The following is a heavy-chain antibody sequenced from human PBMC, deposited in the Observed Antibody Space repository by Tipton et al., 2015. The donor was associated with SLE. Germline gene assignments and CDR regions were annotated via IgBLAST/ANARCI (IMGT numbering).Heavy chain of an antibody. J-gene: IGHJ4*02. CDR2: IHYSGNT. CDR1: GGSITGYH. Sequence: TLSLTCTVSGGSITGYHWSWIRQPPGKGLEWIGNIHYSGNTYCNPSLKSRVTISLDTSKNQFSLKLSSVTAADTAVFYCARVTGHSSGWYGWVDYWGQGTLVTVSS. V-gene: IGHV4-59*12. CDR3: ARVTGHSSGWYGWVDY. D-gene: IGHD6-19*01.